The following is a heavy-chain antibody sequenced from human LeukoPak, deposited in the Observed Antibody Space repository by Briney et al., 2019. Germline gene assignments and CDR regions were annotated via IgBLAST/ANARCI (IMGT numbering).Heavy chain of an antibody. CDR1: GFTFSSYW. D-gene: IGHD3-3*01. Sequence: GGSLRLSCAASGFTFSSYWMSWVRQAPGKGLEWVANIKQDGSEKYYVDSVKGRFTISRDNAKNSLYLQMNSLRAEDTAVYYCARDPANDFWSGLFDYWGQGTLVTVSS. CDR2: IKQDGSEK. J-gene: IGHJ4*02. V-gene: IGHV3-7*01. CDR3: ARDPANDFWSGLFDY.